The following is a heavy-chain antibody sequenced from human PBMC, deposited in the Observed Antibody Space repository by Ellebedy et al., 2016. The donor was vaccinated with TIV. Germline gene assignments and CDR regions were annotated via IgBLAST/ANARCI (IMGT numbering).Heavy chain of an antibody. CDR2: MNPNSGNT. D-gene: IGHD6-19*01. CDR1: GYTFTSYD. J-gene: IGHJ4*02. CDR3: ARGRYSSGWSHFDY. V-gene: IGHV1-8*01. Sequence: ASVKVSXXASGYTFTSYDINWVRQATGQGLEWMGWMNPNSGNTGYAQKFQGRVTMTRNTSISTAYMELSSLRSDDTAVYYCARGRYSSGWSHFDYWGQGTLVTVSS.